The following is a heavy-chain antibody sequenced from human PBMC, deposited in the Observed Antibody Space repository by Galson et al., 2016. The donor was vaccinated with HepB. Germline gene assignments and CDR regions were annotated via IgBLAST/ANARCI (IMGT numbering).Heavy chain of an antibody. CDR2: ISSSSSYI. J-gene: IGHJ4*02. CDR3: ASYFTGHEGRELVVTAKVDY. CDR1: GFTFSSYS. V-gene: IGHV3-21*01. Sequence: SLRLSCAASGFTFSSYSMNWVRQAPGKGLEWVSSISSSSSYIYYADSVKGRFTISRDNAKNSLYLQMNSLRAEDTAVYYCASYFTGHEGRELVVTAKVDYWGQGTLVTVSS. D-gene: IGHD2-21*02.